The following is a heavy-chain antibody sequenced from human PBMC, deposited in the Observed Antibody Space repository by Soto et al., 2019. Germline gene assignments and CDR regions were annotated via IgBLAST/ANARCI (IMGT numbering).Heavy chain of an antibody. CDR1: GDTFAFYS. CDR3: ATSYGSGYRAFDY. CDR2: IYPILSMS. V-gene: IGHV1-69*02. Sequence: QVQLVQSGAEVKRPGSSVKVSCKASGDTFAFYSINWVRQAPGLGLEWMGRIYPILSMSNYAQRFQGRVTMTADKSTSTAYMVLNSLRSEDTAMYYCATSYGSGYRAFDYWGQGALVTVSS. D-gene: IGHD3-10*01. J-gene: IGHJ4*02.